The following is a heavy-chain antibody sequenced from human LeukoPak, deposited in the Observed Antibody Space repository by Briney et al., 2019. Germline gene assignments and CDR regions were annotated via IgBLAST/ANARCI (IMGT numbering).Heavy chain of an antibody. J-gene: IGHJ4*02. CDR1: GFTFSSYG. CDR3: AKNSFYYDSGSYFFDY. V-gene: IGHV3-23*01. CDR2: ISGSGGST. Sequence: SGGSLRLSCAASGFTFSSYGMSWVRQAPGKGLEWVSAISGSGGSTYYADSVKGRFTISRDNSKNTLYLQMNSLRAEDTAVYYCAKNSFYYDSGSYFFDYWGQGTLVTVSS. D-gene: IGHD3-10*01.